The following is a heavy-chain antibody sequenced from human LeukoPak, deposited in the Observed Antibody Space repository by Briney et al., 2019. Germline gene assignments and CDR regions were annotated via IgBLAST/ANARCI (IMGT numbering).Heavy chain of an antibody. D-gene: IGHD6-19*01. J-gene: IGHJ4*02. CDR3: ARLEDSGWLIDY. CDR2: IYYSGST. Sequence: PSETLSLTCTVSGGSISSYYWSWIRQPPGKGLEWIGYIYYSGSTNYNPSLKSRVTISVKTSKNQFSLKLSSVTAADTAVYYCARLEDSGWLIDYWGQGTLVTVSS. V-gene: IGHV4-59*08. CDR1: GGSISSYY.